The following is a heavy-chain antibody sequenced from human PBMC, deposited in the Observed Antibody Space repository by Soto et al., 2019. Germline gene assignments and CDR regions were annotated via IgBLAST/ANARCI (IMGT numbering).Heavy chain of an antibody. CDR2: ISGGVAT. V-gene: IGHV3-23*01. CDR3: AKGSHIASRPFFFDF. D-gene: IGHD6-6*01. J-gene: IGHJ4*02. CDR1: GFTFRAFA. Sequence: PGGSLRLSCAASGFTFRAFAMNWVRQTPGRGLEWVSTISGGVATTYTDSVKGRFTISRDNSKNTVYLQMNSLRPEDTAVYYCAKGSHIASRPFFFDFWGQGTLVTVSS.